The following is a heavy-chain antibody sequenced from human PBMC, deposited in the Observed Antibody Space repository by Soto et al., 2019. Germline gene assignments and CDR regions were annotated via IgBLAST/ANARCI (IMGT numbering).Heavy chain of an antibody. J-gene: IGHJ6*03. CDR3: AHGRGVPGGISWYSHYYMDV. V-gene: IGHV2-5*02. CDR2: TYWDDEK. CDR1: GFSLSASGVS. Sequence: QITLKESGPTLVKPTQSLTLTCSFSGFSLSASGVSVGWIRQPPGKALEWLGMTYWDDEKRYSPSLKDRLIITKDTSRNQVVLALSNMDPVDTATYFCAHGRGVPGGISWYSHYYMDVWGKGTTVTVSS. D-gene: IGHD3-16*01.